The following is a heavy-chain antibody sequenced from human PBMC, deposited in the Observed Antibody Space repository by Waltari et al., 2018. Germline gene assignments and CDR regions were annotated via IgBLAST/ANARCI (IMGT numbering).Heavy chain of an antibody. CDR2: IYTSGST. CDR3: ARDGRFPYYYYYMDV. CDR1: GGSISSYY. D-gene: IGHD3-3*01. Sequence: QVQLQESGPELVKPSETLSLTCTVSGGSISSYYWSWIRQPAGKGLEWIGRIYTSGSTNYNPSLKSRVTMSVDTSKNQFSLKLSSVTAADTAVYYCARDGRFPYYYYYMDVWGKGTTVTISS. V-gene: IGHV4-4*07. J-gene: IGHJ6*03.